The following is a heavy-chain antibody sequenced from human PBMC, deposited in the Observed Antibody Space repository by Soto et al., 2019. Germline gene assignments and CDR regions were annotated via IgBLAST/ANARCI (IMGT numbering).Heavy chain of an antibody. CDR2: IKSDGTTT. CDR3: ASVNKDMRWSDH. V-gene: IGHV3-74*01. Sequence: EVQLVESGGGLVQPGGSLRLSCAASGITFSNYWMHWVRQAPGKGLVWVSRIKSDGTTTTYADSVKGRFTISRDNAKNTLYLQMNSLRADDTAIYYCASVNKDMRWSDHWGQGTLVTVSS. CDR1: GITFSNYW. J-gene: IGHJ5*02.